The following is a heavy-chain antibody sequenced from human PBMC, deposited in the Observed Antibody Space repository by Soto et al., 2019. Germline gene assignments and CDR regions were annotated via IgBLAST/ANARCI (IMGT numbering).Heavy chain of an antibody. D-gene: IGHD2-8*02. J-gene: IGHJ4*02. V-gene: IGHV4-34*01. CDR3: ARDKITGLFDY. CDR2: INHTGST. CDR1: GGSFSGYS. Sequence: SETLCITCAVYGGSFSGYSWTWIRQPPGTGLEWIGEINHTGSTNYNPSLKSRVTISVDTSKNQFSLKLTSVTAADTAVYYCARDKITGLFDYWGQGTXVTVSS.